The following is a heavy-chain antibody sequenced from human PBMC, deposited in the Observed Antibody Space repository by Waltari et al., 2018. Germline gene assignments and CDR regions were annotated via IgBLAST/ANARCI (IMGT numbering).Heavy chain of an antibody. Sequence: QVQLVQSGAEVKKPGASVKVSCKASGYTFTSYYMHWVRQAPGQGLEWMGIINPSGGSTSSAQKFQGRVTMTRDTSTSTVYMELSSLRSEDTAVYYCASYDFWSGYLGYWGQGTLVTVSS. CDR1: GYTFTSYY. J-gene: IGHJ4*02. V-gene: IGHV1-46*01. D-gene: IGHD3-3*01. CDR2: INPSGGST. CDR3: ASYDFWSGYLGY.